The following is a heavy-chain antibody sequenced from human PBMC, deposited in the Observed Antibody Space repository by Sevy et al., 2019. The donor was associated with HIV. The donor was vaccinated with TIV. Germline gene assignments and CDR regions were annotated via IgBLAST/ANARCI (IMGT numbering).Heavy chain of an antibody. V-gene: IGHV3-11*01. J-gene: IGHJ4*02. CDR1: GFTFNDYY. Sequence: GGSLRLSCAASGFTFNDYYMTWIRQAPGKGLEWVSYISNSGNTIKYADSVKGRFTISGDNAKNSRYLQMNSLRAEETAVYYCAREVSSSRGDLDNWGQGTLVTVSS. CDR3: AREVSSSRGDLDN. CDR2: ISNSGNTI. D-gene: IGHD6-13*01.